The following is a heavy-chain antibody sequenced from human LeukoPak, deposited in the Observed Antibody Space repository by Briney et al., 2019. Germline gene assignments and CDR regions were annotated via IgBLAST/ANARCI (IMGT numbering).Heavy chain of an antibody. Sequence: ASVKVSCKASGYTFTGYYMHWVRQAPGQGLEWMGWINPNSGGTNYAQKFQGRVTMTRDTSISTAYMELGRLRSDDTAVYYCARDLAQLLSGINAFDIWGQGTMVTVSS. J-gene: IGHJ3*02. CDR3: ARDLAQLLSGINAFDI. CDR1: GYTFTGYY. CDR2: INPNSGGT. D-gene: IGHD2-2*01. V-gene: IGHV1-2*02.